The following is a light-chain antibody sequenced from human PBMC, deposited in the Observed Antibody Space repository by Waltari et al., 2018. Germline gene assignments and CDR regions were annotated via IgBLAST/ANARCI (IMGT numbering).Light chain of an antibody. V-gene: IGKV3-20*01. J-gene: IGKJ1*01. CDR1: QSVSSTY. CDR3: QHYSSSSWK. Sequence: EIVLTQSPGTLSLSPGDRATLSCRASQSVSSTYLAWYQQKPGQAPGLLIYGASSRATGIPDRFSGSGSGTDFTLTISRLEPEDFAVYYCQHYSSSSWKFGQGTKVEIK. CDR2: GAS.